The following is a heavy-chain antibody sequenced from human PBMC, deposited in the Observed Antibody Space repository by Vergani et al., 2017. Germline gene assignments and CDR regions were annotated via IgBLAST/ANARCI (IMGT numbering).Heavy chain of an antibody. CDR3: AKEGGGYCSGGTCYPEY. V-gene: IGHV3-30*02. D-gene: IGHD2-15*01. J-gene: IGHJ4*02. Sequence: QVQLVESGGGVVQPGGSLRLSCAASGFTFNSYGMHWVRQAPGKGLEWVASIRSDESRRYYGDSMEGPFTISRDNSKNTVFLQMHSLRAEDTAIYYCAKEGGGYCSGGTCYPEYWGQGTLVIVSS. CDR1: GFTFNSYG. CDR2: IRSDESRR.